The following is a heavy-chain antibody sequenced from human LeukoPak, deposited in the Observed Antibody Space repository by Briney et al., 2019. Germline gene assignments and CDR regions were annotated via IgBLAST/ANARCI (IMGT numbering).Heavy chain of an antibody. V-gene: IGHV4-30-2*01. CDR1: GGSISSGGYS. CDR2: IYHSGST. Sequence: SQTLSLTCAVSGGSISSGGYSWSWIRQPPGKGLEWIGYIYHSGSTYYNPSLKSRVTISVDRSKSQFSLKLSSVTAADTAVYYCARDNCSGGSCYSGYWGQGTRLSLS. D-gene: IGHD2-15*01. CDR3: ARDNCSGGSCYSGY. J-gene: IGHJ4*02.